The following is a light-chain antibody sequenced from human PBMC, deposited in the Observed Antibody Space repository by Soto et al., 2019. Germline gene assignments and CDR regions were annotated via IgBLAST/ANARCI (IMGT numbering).Light chain of an antibody. J-gene: IGKJ1*01. CDR2: GAS. CDR3: QQYNNWPQT. V-gene: IGKV3-15*01. Sequence: EIVMTQSPATLSVSPGERATLSCRASQSVSSNLAWYQQKPGQAPRLLIYGASTRATGIPATFSGSRSGTEFTLTISSLQSEAFAVYYCQQYNNWPQTFGQGTKVEIK. CDR1: QSVSSN.